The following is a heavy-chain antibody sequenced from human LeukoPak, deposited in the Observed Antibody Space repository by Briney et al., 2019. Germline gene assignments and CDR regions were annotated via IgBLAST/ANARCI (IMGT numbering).Heavy chain of an antibody. CDR3: ARDRMDYYYYMDV. V-gene: IGHV1-69*06. CDR2: IIPIFGTA. CDR1: GGTFSSYA. D-gene: IGHD5-24*01. Sequence: SVKVSCKASGGTFSSYAISWVRQAPGQGLEWMGGIIPIFGTANYAQKFQGRVTITADKSTSTAYMELSSLRSEDTAVYYCARDRMDYYYYMDVWGKGTTVTISS. J-gene: IGHJ6*03.